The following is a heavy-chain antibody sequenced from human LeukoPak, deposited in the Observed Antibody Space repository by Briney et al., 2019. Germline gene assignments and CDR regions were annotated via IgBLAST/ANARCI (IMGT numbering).Heavy chain of an antibody. J-gene: IGHJ4*02. CDR2: IYYSGST. CDR3: ARSPRVMITFGGADY. Sequence: SETLSLTCTVSGGSISSSSYYWTWIRQPPGKGLEYIGYIYYSGSTNYNPSLKSRATISVDTSKNQFSLKLSSVTAADTAVYYCARSPRVMITFGGADYWGQGTLVTVSS. CDR1: GGSISSSSYY. D-gene: IGHD3-16*01. V-gene: IGHV4-61*01.